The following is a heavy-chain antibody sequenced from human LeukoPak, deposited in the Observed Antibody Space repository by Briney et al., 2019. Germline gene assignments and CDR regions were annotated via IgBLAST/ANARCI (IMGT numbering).Heavy chain of an antibody. V-gene: IGHV4-31*03. Sequence: SQTLSLTCTVSGGSLSSGGYYWSWIRQHPGTGLEWIGYIYYSGSTYYNPSLKSRVTISVDTSKNQFSLKLSSVTAADTAVYYCARGGQPHVMDAFDIWGQGTMVTVSS. D-gene: IGHD2-15*01. CDR2: IYYSGST. CDR3: ARGGQPHVMDAFDI. CDR1: GGSLSSGGYY. J-gene: IGHJ3*02.